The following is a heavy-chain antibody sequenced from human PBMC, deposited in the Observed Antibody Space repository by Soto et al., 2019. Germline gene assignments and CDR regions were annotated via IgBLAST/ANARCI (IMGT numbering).Heavy chain of an antibody. CDR2: IYYSGST. CDR3: ATHAIAAAGTGGHIVLDWFDP. Sequence: PSETLSLTCTVSGGSISSSSYYWGWIRQPPGKGLEWIGSIYYSGSTYYNPSLKSRVTISVDTSKNQFSLKLSSVTAADTAVYYCATHAIAAAGTGGHIVLDWFDPWGQGTLVTVSS. D-gene: IGHD6-13*01. J-gene: IGHJ5*02. CDR1: GGSISSSSYY. V-gene: IGHV4-39*01.